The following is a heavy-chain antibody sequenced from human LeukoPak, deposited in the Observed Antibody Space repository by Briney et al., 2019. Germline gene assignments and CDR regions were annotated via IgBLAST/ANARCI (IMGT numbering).Heavy chain of an antibody. V-gene: IGHV4-39*02. J-gene: IGHJ4*02. CDR3: ARVVASTSIAS. CDR1: GGSISGSMYY. CDR2: IFHSGDV. D-gene: IGHD2-15*01. Sequence: ASETLSLTCTVSGGSISGSMYYWGWIRQPPGKGPEWIGSIFHSGDVYYNPALQSRVTISIDASTNRFSLKLTSVTAADTALYYCARVVASTSIASWGQGTLVTVSS.